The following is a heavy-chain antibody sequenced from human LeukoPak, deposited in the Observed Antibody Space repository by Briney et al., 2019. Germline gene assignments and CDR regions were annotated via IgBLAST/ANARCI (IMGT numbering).Heavy chain of an antibody. D-gene: IGHD3-3*01. CDR3: ARHGANYDFWSGHLQGFDY. Sequence: SETLSLTCTVSGGSISSSSYYWGWIRQPPGKGLEWIGSIYYSGSTYYNPSLKSRVTISVDTSKNQFSLKLSSVTAADTAVYYCARHGANYDFWSGHLQGFDYWGQGTLVTVSS. CDR2: IYYSGST. J-gene: IGHJ4*02. CDR1: GGSISSSSYY. V-gene: IGHV4-39*01.